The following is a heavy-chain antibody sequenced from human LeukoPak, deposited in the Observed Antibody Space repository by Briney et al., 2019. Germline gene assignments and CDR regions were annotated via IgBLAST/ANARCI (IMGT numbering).Heavy chain of an antibody. CDR2: INHSGST. D-gene: IGHD6-13*01. CDR3: ARGSSWYGVDY. J-gene: IGHJ4*02. V-gene: IGHV4-34*01. Sequence: SETLSLTRAVYGGSFSGYYWSWIRQPPGKGLEWIGEINHSGSTNYNPSLKSRVTISVDTSKNQFSLKLSSVTAADTAVYYCARGSSWYGVDYWGQGTLVTVSS. CDR1: GGSFSGYY.